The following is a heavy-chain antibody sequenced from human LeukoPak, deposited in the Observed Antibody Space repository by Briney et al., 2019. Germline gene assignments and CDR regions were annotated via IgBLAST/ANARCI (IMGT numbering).Heavy chain of an antibody. Sequence: SETLSLTCTVSGGSISSYYWSWIRQPPGKGLEWIGYIYYSGSTNYNPSLQSRVTISVDTSKNQFSLKLSSVTAADTAVYYCARADYDSSGVKGYYYYYYMDVWGKGTTVTVSS. J-gene: IGHJ6*03. CDR1: GGSISSYY. CDR2: IYYSGST. D-gene: IGHD3-22*01. CDR3: ARADYDSSGVKGYYYYYYMDV. V-gene: IGHV4-59*01.